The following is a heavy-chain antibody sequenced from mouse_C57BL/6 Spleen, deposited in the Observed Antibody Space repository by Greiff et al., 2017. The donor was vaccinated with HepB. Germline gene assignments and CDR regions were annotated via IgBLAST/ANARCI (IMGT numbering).Heavy chain of an antibody. V-gene: IGHV1-50*01. CDR1: GYTFTSYW. CDR2: IDPSDSYT. CDR3: ARRGYAY. Sequence: QVQLQQPGAELVKPGASVKLSCKASGYTFTSYWMQWVKQRPGQGLEWIGEIDPSDSYTNYNQKFKGKATLTVDTSSSTAYMQLSSLTSEDSAVYYCARRGYAYGGQGTLVTVSA. J-gene: IGHJ3*01.